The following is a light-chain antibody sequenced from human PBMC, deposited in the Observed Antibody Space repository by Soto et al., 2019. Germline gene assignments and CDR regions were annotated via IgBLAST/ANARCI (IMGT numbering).Light chain of an antibody. J-gene: IGLJ1*01. CDR3: SSYTSSSTLYV. Sequence: QSALTQPASVSGSPGQSITISCTGTSSDVGGYNYVSWYQQHPGKAPKLMIYDVSNRPSGVSNRSSGSKSGNTASLTISGLQAEDEADYYCSSYTSSSTLYVFGTGTKLTDL. CDR1: SSDVGGYNY. V-gene: IGLV2-14*01. CDR2: DVS.